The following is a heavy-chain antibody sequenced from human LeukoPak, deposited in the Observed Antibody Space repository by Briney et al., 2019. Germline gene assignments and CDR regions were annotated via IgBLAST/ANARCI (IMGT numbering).Heavy chain of an antibody. J-gene: IGHJ4*02. V-gene: IGHV3-30*04. CDR1: GFNFSSYA. D-gene: IGHD1-1*01. Sequence: GGSLRLSCAASGFNFSSYAMHWVRQAPGKGLEWVAVISYDGSNKYYADSVKGRFTISRDNSKNTLYLQMSSLRAEDTAVYYCARVFGLERPYFDYWGQGTLVTVSS. CDR3: ARVFGLERPYFDY. CDR2: ISYDGSNK.